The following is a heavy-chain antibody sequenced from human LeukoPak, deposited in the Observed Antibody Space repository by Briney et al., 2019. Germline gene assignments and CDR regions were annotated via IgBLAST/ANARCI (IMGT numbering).Heavy chain of an antibody. Sequence: KPGGSLRLSCEASGLTFSSHWMHWVRQAPGKGRVWVSRITNDGRSTTYADSVKGRFTISRDNAKNMLYLQVNSLRAEDTAVYYCAKVGVEGYSSSWDYYYYGMDVWGQGTTVTVSS. V-gene: IGHV3-74*01. CDR3: AKVGVEGYSSSWDYYYYGMDV. CDR1: GLTFSSHW. D-gene: IGHD6-13*01. CDR2: ITNDGRST. J-gene: IGHJ6*02.